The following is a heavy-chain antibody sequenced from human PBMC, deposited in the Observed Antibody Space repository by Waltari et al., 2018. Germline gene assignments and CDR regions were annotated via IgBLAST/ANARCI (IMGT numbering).Heavy chain of an antibody. Sequence: QVQLVQSGAEVKKPGASVKVSCKASGYTFTSYYMHWVRQARGQGLDWMGIINPSGGSKSDGQKFQCRVTMTSDTSTSPVYMELSSLRSEDTAVYYCARAGLHYDFWSGYLGYFDYWGQGTLVTVSS. D-gene: IGHD3-3*01. J-gene: IGHJ4*02. V-gene: IGHV1-46*01. CDR1: GYTFTSYY. CDR3: ARAGLHYDFWSGYLGYFDY. CDR2: INPSGGSK.